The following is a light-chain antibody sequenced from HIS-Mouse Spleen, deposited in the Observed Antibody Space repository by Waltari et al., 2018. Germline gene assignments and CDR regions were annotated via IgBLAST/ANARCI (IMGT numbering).Light chain of an antibody. J-gene: IGLJ2*01. V-gene: IGLV3-10*01. CDR3: NSRDSSGNHVV. Sequence: SYELTQPPSVSVSPGQTARITCSGAAFPKQYAYWYQQKSGQAPVLVIYEDSKRPSGIPDRFSGSSSGNTASLTITGAQAEDEADYYCNSRDSSGNHVVFGGGTKLTVL. CDR2: EDS. CDR1: AFPKQY.